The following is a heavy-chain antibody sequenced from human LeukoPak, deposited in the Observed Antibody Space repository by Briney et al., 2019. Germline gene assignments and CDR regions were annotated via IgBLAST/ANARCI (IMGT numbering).Heavy chain of an antibody. Sequence: SETLSLTCTASGFSISSIYYWGWIRQPPGKGLEWIGTVYHSGTTYSNPSLKSRFTLSVDTSKNQFSLKVRSVTAADTAMYYCARGWTLKTPLGRVAGTSSRRGRYFDYWGQGNLVTVSS. V-gene: IGHV4-38-2*02. D-gene: IGHD6-19*01. CDR3: ARGWTLKTPLGRVAGTSSRRGRYFDY. J-gene: IGHJ4*01. CDR2: VYHSGTT. CDR1: GFSISSIYY.